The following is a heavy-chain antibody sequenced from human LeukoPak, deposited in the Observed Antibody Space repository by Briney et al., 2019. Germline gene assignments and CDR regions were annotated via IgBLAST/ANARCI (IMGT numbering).Heavy chain of an antibody. J-gene: IGHJ5*02. Sequence: PGGSLRLSCAASGFTFDDYAMHWVRQAPGKGLEWVSGISWNSGSIGYADSVKGRFTISRDNAKSSLYLQMNSLRAEDTALYYCAKGGYSSGWTGWFDPWGQGTLVTVSS. V-gene: IGHV3-9*01. CDR2: ISWNSGSI. CDR3: AKGGYSSGWTGWFDP. D-gene: IGHD6-19*01. CDR1: GFTFDDYA.